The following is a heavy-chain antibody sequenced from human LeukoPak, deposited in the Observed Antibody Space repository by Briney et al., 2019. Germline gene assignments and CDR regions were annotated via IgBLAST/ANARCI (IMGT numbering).Heavy chain of an antibody. V-gene: IGHV3-48*01. CDR2: ITNSGNSK. D-gene: IGHD1-26*01. CDR1: EFTFSSYS. Sequence: GGSLRLSCAASEFTFSSYSMNWVRQAPGKGLEWVSYITNSGNSKSYADSVKGRFTISRDNSKNILYLQMDGLRAEDTAIYFCTKDVQVGPTRGFFDFWGQGTLVTVSS. CDR3: TKDVQVGPTRGFFDF. J-gene: IGHJ4*03.